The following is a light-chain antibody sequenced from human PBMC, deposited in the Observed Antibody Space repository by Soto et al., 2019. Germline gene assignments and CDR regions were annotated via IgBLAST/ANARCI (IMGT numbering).Light chain of an antibody. CDR2: DAS. V-gene: IGKV3-11*01. CDR3: QQRSNWPSYA. J-gene: IGKJ2*01. Sequence: IVLTQSPATLPFSPGEIATLSCRASQSVSSNLAWYQQKPGQAPRLLIYDASNRANGIPARFSGSGSGTNFTLTISSLEPEDFAVYYCQQRSNWPSYAFGQGTKLEIK. CDR1: QSVSSN.